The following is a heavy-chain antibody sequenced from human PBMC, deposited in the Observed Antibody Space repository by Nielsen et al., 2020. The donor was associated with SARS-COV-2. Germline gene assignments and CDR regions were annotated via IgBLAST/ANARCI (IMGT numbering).Heavy chain of an antibody. Sequence: GESLKISCAASGFTFSPYAMHWVRQAPGKGLDWVAVISYDGSNYFYADSVKGRFTISRDNAKNTLYLQMNGLRAEDTAVYYCARLWDDGYYFDTGPYDYWGQGTLVTVSS. J-gene: IGHJ4*02. D-gene: IGHD3-22*01. CDR3: ARLWDDGYYFDTGPYDY. V-gene: IGHV3-30-3*01. CDR2: ISYDGSNY. CDR1: GFTFSPYA.